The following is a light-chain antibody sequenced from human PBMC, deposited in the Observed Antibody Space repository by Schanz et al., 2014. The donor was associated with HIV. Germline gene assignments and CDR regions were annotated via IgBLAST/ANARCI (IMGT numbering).Light chain of an antibody. CDR1: SSDIG. CDR3: STFSGNATL. J-gene: IGLJ2*01. V-gene: IGLV2-8*01. CDR2: EDT. Sequence: QSVLTQPPSASGSPGQSVAISCTGASSDIGVSWYQQYPGNAPKLIIFEDTKRPSGVPDRFSGSKSDNTASLTISRLQAADEADYYCSTFSGNATLFGGGTKLT.